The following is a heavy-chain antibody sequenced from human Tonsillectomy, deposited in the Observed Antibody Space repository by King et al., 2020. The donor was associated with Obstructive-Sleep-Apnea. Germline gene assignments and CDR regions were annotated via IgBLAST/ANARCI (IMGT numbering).Heavy chain of an antibody. Sequence: VQLVESGGGLVQPGGSLRLSCAASGFTFSSYAMSWFRQAPGRGLEWVSAISGSGGSTYYADSVKGGFTISRDNSKNTLYLQMNSLRAEDTAVYYCAKPTTRATRGGRVNFDYWGQGTLVTVSS. CDR2: ISGSGGST. J-gene: IGHJ4*02. V-gene: IGHV3-23*04. D-gene: IGHD2-15*01. CDR3: AKPTTRATRGGRVNFDY. CDR1: GFTFSSYA.